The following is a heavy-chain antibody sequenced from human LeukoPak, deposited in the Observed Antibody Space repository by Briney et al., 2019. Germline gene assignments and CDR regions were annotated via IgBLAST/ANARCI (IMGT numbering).Heavy chain of an antibody. V-gene: IGHV3-23*01. Sequence: GGSLRLSCAASEFIFSSYAMSWVRQAPGKGLGWVVGISGSGDRIYYADSVKGRFTISRDNSKNTLYLQMNSLRAEDTAVYYCAKRMADYYIDVWGKGTTVTV. D-gene: IGHD2-8*01. CDR1: EFIFSSYA. CDR2: ISGSGDRI. J-gene: IGHJ6*03. CDR3: AKRMADYYIDV.